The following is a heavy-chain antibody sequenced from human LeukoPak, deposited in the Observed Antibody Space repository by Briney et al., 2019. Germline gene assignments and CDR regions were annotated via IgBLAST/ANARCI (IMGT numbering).Heavy chain of an antibody. CDR1: GFNFSYAW. CDR2: INSDGSSP. J-gene: IGHJ4*02. CDR3: ARGNWSSGYRSLNFDY. V-gene: IGHV3-74*01. D-gene: IGHD3-22*01. Sequence: GGSLRLSRAASGFNFSYAWMTWVRQAPGKGLVWVSRINSDGSSPFYADSVKGRFTISRDNAKNTLYLQMNSLRAEDTAVYYCARGNWSSGYRSLNFDYWGQGTLVTVSS.